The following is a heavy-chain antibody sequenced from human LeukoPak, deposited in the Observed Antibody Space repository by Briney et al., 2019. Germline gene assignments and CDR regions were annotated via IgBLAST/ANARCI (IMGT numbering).Heavy chain of an antibody. CDR1: VGTFIRYA. D-gene: IGHD3-9*01. J-gene: IGHJ4*02. CDR3: AISLVIRNVDWLPGT. Sequence: GASVKVSCKASVGTFIRYAISWVRQAPGQGLEWMGGVIPIFGTANYAQKFQGRVTITADESTSTAYMQLSSLRSEDTAVYYCAISLVIRNVDWLPGTWGQGTLVTVSS. V-gene: IGHV1-69*13. CDR2: VIPIFGTA.